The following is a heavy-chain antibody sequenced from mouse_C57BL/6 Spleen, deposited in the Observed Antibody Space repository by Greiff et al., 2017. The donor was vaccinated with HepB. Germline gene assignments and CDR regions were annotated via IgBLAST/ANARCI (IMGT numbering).Heavy chain of an antibody. D-gene: IGHD2-3*01. V-gene: IGHV1-66*01. Sequence: LVESGPELVKPGASVKISCKASGYSFTSYYIHWVKQRPGQGLEWIGWIYPGSGNTKYNEKFKGKATLTADTSSSTAYMQLSSLTSEDSAVYYCARLDGYYFDYWGQGTTLTVSS. CDR2: IYPGSGNT. J-gene: IGHJ2*01. CDR1: GYSFTSYY. CDR3: ARLDGYYFDY.